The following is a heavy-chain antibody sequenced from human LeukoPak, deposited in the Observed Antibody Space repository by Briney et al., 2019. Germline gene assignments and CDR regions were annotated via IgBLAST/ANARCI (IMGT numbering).Heavy chain of an antibody. CDR3: AKDKIPTDFCSSTSCYRVYFDY. D-gene: IGHD2-2*01. Sequence: GGSLRLSCAASGFSFSSYSMNWVRQAPGKGLEWVSGISGSGDSTYYADSVKGRFTISRDKSKNTLYLQMNSLRAEDTAVYYCAKDKIPTDFCSSTSCYRVYFDYWGPGTLVTVSS. CDR2: ISGSGDST. V-gene: IGHV3-23*01. CDR1: GFSFSSYS. J-gene: IGHJ4*02.